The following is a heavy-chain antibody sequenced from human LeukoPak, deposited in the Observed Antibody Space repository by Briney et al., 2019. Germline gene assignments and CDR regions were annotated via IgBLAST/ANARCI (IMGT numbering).Heavy chain of an antibody. CDR2: IYDSGTT. V-gene: IGHV4-61*01. J-gene: IGHJ4*02. D-gene: IGHD6-19*01. CDR1: GGSVNSGSYY. Sequence: SETLSLTCTVSGGSVNSGSYYWSWIRQPPGKGLEWIGYIYDSGTTNYNPSLKSRVTISVDTSKNQFSLTLSSVTAADTAVYYCASRRSGWYYFDYWGQGTLVTVSS. CDR3: ASRRSGWYYFDY.